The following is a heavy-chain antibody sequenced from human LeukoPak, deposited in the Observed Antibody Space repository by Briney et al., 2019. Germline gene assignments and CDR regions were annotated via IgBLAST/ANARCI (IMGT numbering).Heavy chain of an antibody. D-gene: IGHD2-21*01. CDR1: GFSFSSYN. Sequence: GGSLRLCCAAAGFSFSSYNMNWVRQAPGKGLEWVSYISGSSSATDYADSVKGRFTISRDNAKNSLYLQMDSLRDEDTAVYYCAREYSGIDYWGQGTLVTVSS. V-gene: IGHV3-48*02. J-gene: IGHJ4*02. CDR2: ISGSSSAT. CDR3: AREYSGIDY.